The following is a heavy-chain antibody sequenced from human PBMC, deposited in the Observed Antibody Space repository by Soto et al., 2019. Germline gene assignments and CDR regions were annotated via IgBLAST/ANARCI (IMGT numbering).Heavy chain of an antibody. CDR1: GGSFSDYS. CDR3: ASESNYYMDV. Sequence: QVRLQQWGAGLLKPSETLSLTCAVYGGSFSDYSWTWIRQPPGKGLEWIGEINHSGSTNYKLSLKRRVTISVDTSQNQFSLKLSSVTAADTAVYYCASESNYYMDVWGKGTTVTVSS. CDR2: INHSGST. J-gene: IGHJ6*03. V-gene: IGHV4-34*02.